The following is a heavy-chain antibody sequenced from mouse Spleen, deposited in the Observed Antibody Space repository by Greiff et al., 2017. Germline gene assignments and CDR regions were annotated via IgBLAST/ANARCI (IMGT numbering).Heavy chain of an antibody. J-gene: IGHJ4*01. D-gene: IGHD2-4*01. V-gene: IGHV1-42*01. CDR3: ARADYVYAMDY. CDR1: GYSFTGYY. CDR2: INPSTGGT. Sequence: EVQLQQSGPELVKPGASVKISCKASGYSFTGYYMNWVKQSPEKSLEWIGEINPSTGGTTYNQKFKAKATLTVDKSSSTAYMQLKSLTSEDSAVYYCARADYVYAMDYWGQGTSVTVSS.